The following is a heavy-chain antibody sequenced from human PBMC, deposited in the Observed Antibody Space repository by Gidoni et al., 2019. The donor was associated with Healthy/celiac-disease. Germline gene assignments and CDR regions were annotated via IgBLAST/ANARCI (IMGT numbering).Heavy chain of an antibody. CDR1: GGSISSGSYY. Sequence: QVQLQESGPGLVKPSQTLSLTCTVSGGSISSGSYYWSWIRQPAGKGLEWIGRIYTSGSTNYNPSLKSRVTISVDTSKNQFSLKLSSVTAADTAVYYCARASTSGWYRLDYWGQGTLVTVSS. CDR3: ARASTSGWYRLDY. D-gene: IGHD6-19*01. J-gene: IGHJ4*02. CDR2: IYTSGST. V-gene: IGHV4-61*02.